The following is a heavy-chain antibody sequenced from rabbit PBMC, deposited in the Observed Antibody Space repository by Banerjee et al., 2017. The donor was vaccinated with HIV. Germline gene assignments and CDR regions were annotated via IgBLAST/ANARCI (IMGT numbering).Heavy chain of an antibody. CDR3: ARDRAYDSGTGYPDLDL. CDR1: GFSFSNSYY. J-gene: IGHJ4*01. V-gene: IGHV1S45*01. CDR2: IYTGSSGRT. Sequence: QEQLVESGGGLVQPEGSLTLTCTASGFSFSNSYYMCWVRQAPGKGLEWIACIYTGSSGRTYYASWAKGRFTISKTSSTTVTLQMTSLTVADMATYFCARDRAYDSGTGYPDLDLWGPGTLVTVS. D-gene: IGHD1-1*01.